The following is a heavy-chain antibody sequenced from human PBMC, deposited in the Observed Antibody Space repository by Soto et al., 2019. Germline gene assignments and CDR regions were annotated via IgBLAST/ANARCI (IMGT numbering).Heavy chain of an antibody. Sequence: QVQLVESGGGVVQPGRSLRLSCAASGFTFSSYGMHWVRQAPGKGLEWVAVIWYDGSNKYYADSVKGRFTISRDNSKNTLYLQMNSLRAGDTAVYYCARGDRGWGYTPAKYYYYGMDVWGQGTTVTVSS. V-gene: IGHV3-33*01. D-gene: IGHD5-12*01. CDR2: IWYDGSNK. J-gene: IGHJ6*02. CDR1: GFTFSSYG. CDR3: ARGDRGWGYTPAKYYYYGMDV.